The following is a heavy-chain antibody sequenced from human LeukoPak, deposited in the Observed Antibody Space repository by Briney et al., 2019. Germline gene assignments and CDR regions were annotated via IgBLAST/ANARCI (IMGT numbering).Heavy chain of an antibody. CDR3: AIDPYSSGPYNWFDP. D-gene: IGHD6-19*01. CDR1: GFTFSSYA. CDR2: ISGSGDST. Sequence: GGSLRLSCAASGFTFSSYAMTWVRQAPGKGLECVSAISGSGDSTYYADSVKGLFTISRDNSKNTLYLQMNRLRAEDTAVYYCAIDPYSSGPYNWFDPWGQGTLVTVSS. J-gene: IGHJ5*02. V-gene: IGHV3-23*01.